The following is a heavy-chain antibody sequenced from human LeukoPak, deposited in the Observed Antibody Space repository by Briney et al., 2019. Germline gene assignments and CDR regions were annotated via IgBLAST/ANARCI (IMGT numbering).Heavy chain of an antibody. J-gene: IGHJ6*04. CDR1: GFTFSSYW. V-gene: IGHV3-74*01. CDR2: ISNDGTYT. CDR3: AGGNYYDMHV. Sequence: GGSLRLSCVASGFTFSSYWMHWGRHAPGKGLVGGTGISNDGTYTTYADSVKGRCTISRDNATNTLYLQMNSLSAEDTAEYYCAGGNYYDMHVWGKGPTVTVS.